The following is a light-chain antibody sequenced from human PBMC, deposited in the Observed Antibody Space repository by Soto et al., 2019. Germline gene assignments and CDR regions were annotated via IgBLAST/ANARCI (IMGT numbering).Light chain of an antibody. V-gene: IGKV3-15*01. J-gene: IGKJ1*01. Sequence: EIVMAQSPATLSVFPGERATLSCRASQSVNNNLAWYQQKPGQAPRLLIYGASTRATGIPARFSGSGSGTEFTLTISSLQSEDFALYYCQQYDHWPPWTFGQGTTVEVK. CDR1: QSVNNN. CDR2: GAS. CDR3: QQYDHWPPWT.